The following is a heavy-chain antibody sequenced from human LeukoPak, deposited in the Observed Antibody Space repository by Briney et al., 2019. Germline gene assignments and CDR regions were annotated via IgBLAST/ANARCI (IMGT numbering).Heavy chain of an antibody. V-gene: IGHV4-39*07. CDR3: ARETRDYYGSHFDY. J-gene: IGHJ4*02. CDR2: IYYSGST. Sequence: SETLSLTCTVSGGSISSSSYYWGWIRQPPGKGLEWIGSIYYSGSTYYNPSLKSRVTISVDTSKNQFSLKLSSVTAADTAVYYCARETRDYYGSHFDYWGQGTLVTVSS. D-gene: IGHD3-10*01. CDR1: GGSISSSSYY.